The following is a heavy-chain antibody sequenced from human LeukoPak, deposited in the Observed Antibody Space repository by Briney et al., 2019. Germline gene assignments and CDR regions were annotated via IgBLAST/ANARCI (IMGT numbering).Heavy chain of an antibody. Sequence: GGSLRLSCAASGFTFSSYAMHWVRQAPGKGLEYVSAISSNGGSTYYANSVKGRFTISRDNSKNTLYLQMGSLRAEDMAVFYCARVGGNDAFDIWGQGTMVTVPS. CDR1: GFTFSSYA. D-gene: IGHD1-14*01. CDR3: ARVGGNDAFDI. CDR2: ISSNGGST. J-gene: IGHJ3*02. V-gene: IGHV3-64*01.